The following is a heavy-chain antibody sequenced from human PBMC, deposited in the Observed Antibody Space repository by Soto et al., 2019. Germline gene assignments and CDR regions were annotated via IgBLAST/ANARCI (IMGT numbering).Heavy chain of an antibody. Sequence: QVQLVQSGAEVKKPGSSVKVSCKASGGTFSSYAINWVRQAPGQGLEWMGGIIPIFGTANYAQRFQGRVTIAADESTSTADMELSSLRSEDTAVYYCATRSGNRRGPDAFDIWGQGTMVTVSS. CDR3: ATRSGNRRGPDAFDI. J-gene: IGHJ3*02. CDR2: IIPIFGTA. D-gene: IGHD3-3*01. V-gene: IGHV1-69*01. CDR1: GGTFSSYA.